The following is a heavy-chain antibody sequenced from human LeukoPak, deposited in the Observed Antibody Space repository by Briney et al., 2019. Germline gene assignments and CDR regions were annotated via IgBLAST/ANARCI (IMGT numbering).Heavy chain of an antibody. Sequence: GGSLRLSCTASGFTFSSYGMHWVRQAPGKGLEWVAFVSYDGRDKYHADSVKGRFTISRDNSKNTLYLQMNSLRAEDTAVYYCAKEYDIAAAAYYLDYWGQGTLVTVSS. CDR3: AKEYDIAAAAYYLDY. CDR1: GFTFSSYG. D-gene: IGHD6-13*01. J-gene: IGHJ4*02. CDR2: VSYDGRDK. V-gene: IGHV3-30*18.